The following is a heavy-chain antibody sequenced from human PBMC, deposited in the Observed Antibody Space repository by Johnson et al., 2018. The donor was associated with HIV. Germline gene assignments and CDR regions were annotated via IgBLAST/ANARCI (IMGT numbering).Heavy chain of an antibody. V-gene: IGHV3-7*01. CDR1: GFTVSSNY. D-gene: IGHD3-3*01. Sequence: VQLVESGGGLIQPGGSLRLSCAASGFTVSSNYMSWVRQAPGKGLEWVANVKQDGSEKNYVDSVKGRFTISRDNAKNSLYLQMNSLRAEDTAVYYCARDASLRFLEWFDAFDIWGQGTMVTVSS. J-gene: IGHJ3*02. CDR2: VKQDGSEK. CDR3: ARDASLRFLEWFDAFDI.